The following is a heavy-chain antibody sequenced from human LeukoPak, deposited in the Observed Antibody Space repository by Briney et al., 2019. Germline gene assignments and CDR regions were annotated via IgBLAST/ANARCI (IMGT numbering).Heavy chain of an antibody. CDR3: AKEVRQGYWYFDL. Sequence: GGSLRLSCVTSGFTFGTSAMSWVRQAPGKGLQWVSATDGSGDITYYGAAVKGRSTISRDNSKNTLFLEINRLRADDTATYYCAKEVRQGYWYFDLWGRGTLVTVS. J-gene: IGHJ2*01. D-gene: IGHD3-22*01. V-gene: IGHV3-23*02. CDR1: GFTFGTSA. CDR2: TDGSGDIT.